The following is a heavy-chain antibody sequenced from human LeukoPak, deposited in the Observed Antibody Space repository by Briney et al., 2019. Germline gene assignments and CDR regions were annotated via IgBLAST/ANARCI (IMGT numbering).Heavy chain of an antibody. CDR1: GFTFSSYS. CDR3: ARTPSGSGYGGPIDY. CDR2: ISSSSSYI. D-gene: IGHD5-12*01. J-gene: IGHJ4*02. Sequence: GGSLRLSCAASGFTFSSYSMNWVRQALGKGLEWVSSISSSSSYIYYADSVKGRFTISRDNAKNSLYLQMNSLRAEDTAVYYCARTPSGSGYGGPIDYWGQGTLVTVSS. V-gene: IGHV3-21*01.